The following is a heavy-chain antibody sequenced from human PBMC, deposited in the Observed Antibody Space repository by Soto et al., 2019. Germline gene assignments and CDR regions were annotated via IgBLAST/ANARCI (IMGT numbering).Heavy chain of an antibody. CDR3: ATKGYCSGGSCYEEPYYYYYYMDV. V-gene: IGHV4-34*01. J-gene: IGHJ6*03. CDR2: INHSGST. CDR1: GGSFSGYY. D-gene: IGHD2-15*01. Sequence: ETLSLTCAVYGGSFSGYYWSWIRQPPGKGLEWIGEINHSGSTNYNPSLKSRVTISVDTSKNQFSLKLSSVTAADTAVYYCATKGYCSGGSCYEEPYYYYYYMDVWGKGTTVTVSS.